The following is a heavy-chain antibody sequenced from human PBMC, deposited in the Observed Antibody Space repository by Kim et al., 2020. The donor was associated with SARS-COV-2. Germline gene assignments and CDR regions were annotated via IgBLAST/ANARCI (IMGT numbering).Heavy chain of an antibody. J-gene: IGHJ4*02. CDR3: AKAPYSSS. CDR2: IYSGGSST. V-gene: IGHV3-23*03. CDR1: GFTFSSYA. Sequence: GGSLRLSCAASGFTFSSYAMSWVRQAPGKGLEWVSVIYSGGSSTYYADSVKGRFTISRDNSKNTLYLQMNSLRAEDTAVYYCAKAPYSSSWGQGTLVTVS. D-gene: IGHD6-13*01.